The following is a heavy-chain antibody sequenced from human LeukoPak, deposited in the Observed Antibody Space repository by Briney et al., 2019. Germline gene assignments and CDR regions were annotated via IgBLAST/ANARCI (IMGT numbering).Heavy chain of an antibody. Sequence: PGRSLRLSCAASGFTLSTYGMHWVRQAPGKGLEWVAVIWHDGSNKYYADSVKGRFSISRDNPKNTLYLQMNSLRAEDTALYYCAKVVLLYYYDTSGFLDSWGQGTLVTVSS. CDR3: AKVVLLYYYDTSGFLDS. D-gene: IGHD3-22*01. CDR1: GFTLSTYG. V-gene: IGHV3-33*06. CDR2: IWHDGSNK. J-gene: IGHJ4*02.